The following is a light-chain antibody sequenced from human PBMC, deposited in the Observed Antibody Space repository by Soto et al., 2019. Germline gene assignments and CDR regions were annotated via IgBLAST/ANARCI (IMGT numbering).Light chain of an antibody. CDR3: QQYNGWPIT. CDR1: QSVGNN. J-gene: IGKJ5*01. Sequence: IVITKSPGTLSVSPEERVTLSCRASQSVGNNLAWHQQKPGQAPRLLIYGASTRATGFPARFSGSGSGTEFTLTISSLQSEDFAVYYCQQYNGWPITFGQGTRLEI. CDR2: GAS. V-gene: IGKV3-15*01.